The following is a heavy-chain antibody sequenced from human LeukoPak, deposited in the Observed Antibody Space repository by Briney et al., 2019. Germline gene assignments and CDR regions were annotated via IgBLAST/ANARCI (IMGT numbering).Heavy chain of an antibody. Sequence: SVKVSCKASGGTFSSYAISWVRQAPGQGLEWMGGIIPIFGTANYAQKFQGRVTITADESTSTAYMELSSLRSEDTAVYYCARVYSGDFWSGYFSWFDPWGQGTLVTVSS. CDR1: GGTFSSYA. J-gene: IGHJ5*02. CDR3: ARVYSGDFWSGYFSWFDP. CDR2: IIPIFGTA. D-gene: IGHD3-3*01. V-gene: IGHV1-69*01.